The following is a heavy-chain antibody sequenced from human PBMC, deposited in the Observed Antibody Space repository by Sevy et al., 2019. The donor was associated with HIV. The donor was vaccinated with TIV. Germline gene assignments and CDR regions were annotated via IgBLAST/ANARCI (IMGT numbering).Heavy chain of an antibody. CDR2: IRYDGSNK. D-gene: IGHD5-18*01. J-gene: IGHJ4*02. V-gene: IGHV3-30*02. Sequence: GGSLSLSCAASGFTFSTYGMHWVRQAPGKGLEWVAFIRYDGSNKYYADSVKGRFTISRDNSKNTLYLQMNGLRAEDTAVYYCAKEYSYGYDLDYWGQGTLVTVSS. CDR1: GFTFSTYG. CDR3: AKEYSYGYDLDY.